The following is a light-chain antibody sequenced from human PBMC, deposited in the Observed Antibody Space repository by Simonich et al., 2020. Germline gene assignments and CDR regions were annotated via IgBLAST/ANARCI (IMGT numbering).Light chain of an antibody. V-gene: IGLV3-1*01. Sequence: SYELTQPPSVSVSPGQTARITCSGDKLGEKYACWYQQQPGQSPVLVIYQDSKRPAGIPERFSGSNSGNTATLTISGTQAMDEADYYCQAWDSSTVVFGGGTKLTVL. CDR2: QDS. CDR3: QAWDSSTVV. CDR1: KLGEKY. J-gene: IGLJ2*01.